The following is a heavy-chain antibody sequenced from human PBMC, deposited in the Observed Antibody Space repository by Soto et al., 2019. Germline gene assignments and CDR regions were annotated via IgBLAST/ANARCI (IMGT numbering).Heavy chain of an antibody. J-gene: IGHJ6*02. CDR1: GGSFSGHY. CDR3: ARGPGYCSSTSCRGPPNYYYYYGMEV. CDR2: INHSGST. D-gene: IGHD2-2*01. V-gene: IGHV4-34*01. Sequence: PSETLSLTCAVYGGSFSGHYWSWIRQPPGKGLEWIGEINHSGSTNYNPSLKSRVTISVDTSKNQFSLKLSSVTAADTAVYYCARGPGYCSSTSCRGPPNYYYYYGMEVWGQGTTVTVSS.